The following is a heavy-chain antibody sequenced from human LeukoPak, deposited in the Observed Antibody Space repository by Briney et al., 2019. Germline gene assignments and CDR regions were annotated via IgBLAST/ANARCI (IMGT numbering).Heavy chain of an antibody. J-gene: IGHJ4*02. D-gene: IGHD3-3*01. CDR3: ARGDFWSGAPTD. V-gene: IGHV4-59*01. CDR2: IYYTGRA. CDR1: GGSISRYY. Sequence: NPSETLSLTCTVSGGSISRYYWSWIRQPPGTGLEWIGYIYYTGRADYNPSLKSRVSMSVDTSKNQFSLRVTSMTAADTAVYYCARGDFWSGAPTDWGEGTLVTVSS.